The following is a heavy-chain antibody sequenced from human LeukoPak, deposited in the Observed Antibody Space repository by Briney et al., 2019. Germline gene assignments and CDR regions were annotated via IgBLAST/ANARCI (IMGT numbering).Heavy chain of an antibody. CDR3: ARGKWGYYYDSSGYYYGFDY. CDR1: GFTFSGYS. J-gene: IGHJ4*02. V-gene: IGHV3-21*01. CDR2: ISSSSSYI. D-gene: IGHD3-22*01. Sequence: GXXLRLSCAASGFTFSGYSMNWVRQAPGKGLEWVSSISSSSSYIYYADSVKGRFTISRDNAKNSLYLQMNSLRAEDTAVYYCARGKWGYYYDSSGYYYGFDYWGQGTLVTVSS.